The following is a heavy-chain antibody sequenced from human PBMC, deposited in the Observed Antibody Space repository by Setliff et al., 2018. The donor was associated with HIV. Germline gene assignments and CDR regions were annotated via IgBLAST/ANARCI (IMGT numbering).Heavy chain of an antibody. CDR1: GYTFTDNY. J-gene: IGHJ3*02. Sequence: ASVKVSCKASGYTFTDNYIHWVRQAPGQGLEWMAWINSASGGTNYAQNVQGRVTVTRDTSINTVYLAVNGLKSDDTSVYYCARDYIHVFDIWGQGTMVTVSS. V-gene: IGHV1-2*02. CDR3: ARDYIHVFDI. CDR2: INSASGGT.